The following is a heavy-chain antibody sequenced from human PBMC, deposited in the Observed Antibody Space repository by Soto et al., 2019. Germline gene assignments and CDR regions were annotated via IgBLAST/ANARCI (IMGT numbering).Heavy chain of an antibody. CDR2: FDPEDGET. J-gene: IGHJ4*02. CDR1: GYTLTELS. CDR3: ATLPPVSGRYYFDY. Sequence: ASVKVSCKVSGYTLTELSMHWGRQAPGKGLEWMGGFDPEDGETIYAQKFQGRVTMTEDTSTDTAYMELCSLRSADTAVYYCATLPPVSGRYYFDYWGQGTLVTVSS. D-gene: IGHD1-26*01. V-gene: IGHV1-24*01.